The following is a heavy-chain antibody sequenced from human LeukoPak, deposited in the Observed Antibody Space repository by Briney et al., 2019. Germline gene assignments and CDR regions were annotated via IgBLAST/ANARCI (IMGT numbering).Heavy chain of an antibody. V-gene: IGHV1-18*01. CDR3: ARRRTGRGYSYGYYYMDV. Sequence: ASVKVSCKASGYTFTSYGISWVRQAPGQGLEWMGWINAYNGNTNFAQKLQGRVTMTTDTSTSTAYMELRSLRSDDTAVYYCARRRTGRGYSYGYYYMDVWVKGTTVTVPS. D-gene: IGHD5-18*01. CDR1: GYTFTSYG. CDR2: INAYNGNT. J-gene: IGHJ6*03.